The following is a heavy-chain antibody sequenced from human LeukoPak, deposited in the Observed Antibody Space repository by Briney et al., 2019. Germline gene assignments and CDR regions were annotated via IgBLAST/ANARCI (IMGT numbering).Heavy chain of an antibody. Sequence: SGGSLRLSCTASGFTFTDAWMSWVRQAPGKGLEWVGRIKSKIDGGTTDYAAPVKGRFTISRDDSKNTLYLQMSSLETEDTALYYCTTDPHLPFSRDFDYWGQGTLVTVSS. V-gene: IGHV3-15*01. CDR2: IKSKIDGGTT. CDR3: TTDPHLPFSRDFDY. CDR1: GFTFTDAW. J-gene: IGHJ4*02.